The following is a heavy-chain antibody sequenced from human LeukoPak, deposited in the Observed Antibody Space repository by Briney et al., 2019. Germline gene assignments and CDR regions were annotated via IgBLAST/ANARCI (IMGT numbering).Heavy chain of an antibody. D-gene: IGHD3-22*01. V-gene: IGHV1-58*02. CDR2: IVVGSGNT. CDR3: AAADNYYDSSGYPLYAFDI. Sequence: SVKVSCKASGFTFTSSAMQWVRQARGQRLEWIGCIVVGSGNTNYAQKFQERVTITRDMSTSTAYMELSSLRSEDTAVYYCAAADNYYDSSGYPLYAFDIWGQGTMVTVSS. CDR1: GFTFTSSA. J-gene: IGHJ3*02.